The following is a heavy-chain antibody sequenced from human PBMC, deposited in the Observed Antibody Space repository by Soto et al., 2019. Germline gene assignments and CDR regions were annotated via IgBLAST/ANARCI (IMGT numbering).Heavy chain of an antibody. Sequence: QVQLVQSGAEVKKPGASVKVSCKASGYTFTGYYMHWVRQAPGQGLEWMGWINPNSGGTNYAQKFQGWVTMTRDTSISTAYMELSRLRSDDTAVYHCARSSPELQAGDFDYWGQGTLVTVSS. CDR3: ARSSPELQAGDFDY. CDR1: GYTFTGYY. D-gene: IGHD6-19*01. V-gene: IGHV1-2*04. CDR2: INPNSGGT. J-gene: IGHJ4*02.